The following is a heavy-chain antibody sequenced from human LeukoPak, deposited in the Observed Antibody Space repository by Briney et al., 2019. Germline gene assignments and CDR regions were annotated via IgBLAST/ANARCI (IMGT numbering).Heavy chain of an antibody. J-gene: IGHJ5*02. CDR1: GFTFSSYE. D-gene: IGHD6-19*01. CDR2: ISDSGTTI. V-gene: IGHV3-48*03. Sequence: GGSLRLSCAASGFTFSSYEMNWVRQAPGKGLEWIPYISDSGTTINYADSVKGRFTISRDNAKNSLYLQMSSLRAEDTAVYYCVRDHSGWSLDPWGQGTLVTVSS. CDR3: VRDHSGWSLDP.